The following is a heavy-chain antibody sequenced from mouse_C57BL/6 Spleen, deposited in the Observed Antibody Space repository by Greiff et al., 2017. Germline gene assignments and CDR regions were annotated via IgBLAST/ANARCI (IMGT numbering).Heavy chain of an antibody. V-gene: IGHV1-26*01. Sequence: VQLQQSGPELVKPGASVKISCQASGYTFTDYYMNWVKQSHGKSLEWIGDINPNNGGTSYNQKFKGKATLTVDKSSSTAYMELRSLTSEDSAVYYCARWLLPYAMDYWGQGTSVTVSS. CDR1: GYTFTDYY. J-gene: IGHJ4*01. CDR3: ARWLLPYAMDY. D-gene: IGHD2-3*01. CDR2: INPNNGGT.